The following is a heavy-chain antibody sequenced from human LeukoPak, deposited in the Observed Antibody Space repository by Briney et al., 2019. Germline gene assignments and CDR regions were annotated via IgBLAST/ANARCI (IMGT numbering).Heavy chain of an antibody. J-gene: IGHJ4*02. Sequence: GGSLRLSCAASGFTFSSYSMNWVRQAPGKGLEWVSSISSSSSYIYYADSVKGRFTISRDNAKNSLYLQMNSLRAEDTAVYYCAREGSAARSPYFDYWGQGTLVTVSS. CDR3: AREGSAARSPYFDY. CDR1: GFTFSSYS. CDR2: ISSSSSYI. D-gene: IGHD6-13*01. V-gene: IGHV3-21*01.